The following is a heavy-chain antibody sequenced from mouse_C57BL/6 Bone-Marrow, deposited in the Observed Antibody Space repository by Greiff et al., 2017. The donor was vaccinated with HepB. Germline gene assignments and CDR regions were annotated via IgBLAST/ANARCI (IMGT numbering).Heavy chain of an antibody. CDR2: ISYDGSN. Sequence: EVQLQESGPGLVKPSQSLSLTCSVTGYSITSGYYWNWIRQFPGNKLEWMGYISYDGSNNYNPSLKNRISITRDTSKNQFFLKLNSVTTEDTATYYCARDTVTTVSYWYFDVWGTGTTVTVSS. D-gene: IGHD1-1*01. J-gene: IGHJ1*03. CDR3: ARDTVTTVSYWYFDV. CDR1: GYSITSGYY. V-gene: IGHV3-6*01.